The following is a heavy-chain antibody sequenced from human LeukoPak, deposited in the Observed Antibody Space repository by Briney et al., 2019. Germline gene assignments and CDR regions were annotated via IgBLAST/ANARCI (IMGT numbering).Heavy chain of an antibody. CDR3: AKYGNSGWVIDN. CDR1: GGSIGNNY. Sequence: SETLSLTCTVSGGSIGNNYWTWIRQPPGKGLEYIGYIYYTGATNYNPSLKSRVTISVDTSKSQFSLKLSSVTAADTAVYFCAKYGNSGWVIDNWGQGTLVTVSS. J-gene: IGHJ4*02. D-gene: IGHD6-19*01. CDR2: IYYTGAT. V-gene: IGHV4-59*08.